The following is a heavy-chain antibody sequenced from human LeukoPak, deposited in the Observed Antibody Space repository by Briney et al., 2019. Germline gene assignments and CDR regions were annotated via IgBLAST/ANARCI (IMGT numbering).Heavy chain of an antibody. Sequence: PGGSLRLSCAASGFTFANHAMSWFRQAPGRGLEWVSAISDAGDTTSYADSVKGRFTISRDNSKNTLYLQMNSLRAEDTAVYYCARGGPPPWLGYYYDSSGRENQNDAFDIWGQGTMVTVSS. J-gene: IGHJ3*02. CDR1: GFTFANHA. D-gene: IGHD3-22*01. CDR3: ARGGPPPWLGYYYDSSGRENQNDAFDI. V-gene: IGHV3-23*01. CDR2: ISDAGDTT.